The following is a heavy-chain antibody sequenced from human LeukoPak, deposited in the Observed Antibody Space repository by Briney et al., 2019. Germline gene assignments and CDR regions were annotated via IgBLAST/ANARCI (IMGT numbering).Heavy chain of an antibody. CDR2: LSGNGGGT. Sequence: GGSLRLSCTASGFTFSNFAMSWVRQAPGKGLEWLSNLSGNGGGTSYADSVKGRFTISRDNPKNTLYLQMNSLKAEDTAVYYCAKDSFPGAKWGQGTLVTVSS. J-gene: IGHJ4*02. V-gene: IGHV3-23*01. CDR3: AKDSFPGAK. D-gene: IGHD2/OR15-2a*01. CDR1: GFTFSNFA.